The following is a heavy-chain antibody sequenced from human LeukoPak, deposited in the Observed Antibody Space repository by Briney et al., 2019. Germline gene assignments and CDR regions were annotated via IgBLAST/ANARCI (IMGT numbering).Heavy chain of an antibody. Sequence: GGSLRLSCAASGFTFSSYSMNWVRQAPGKGLEWVSYISSSSSTIYYADSVKGRFTISRDNAKNSLYLQMNSLRAEDTAVYYCATLSNGVSGLPVSGPWGQGTLVTVSS. CDR1: GFTFSSYS. V-gene: IGHV3-48*04. CDR3: ATLSNGVSGLPVSGP. J-gene: IGHJ5*02. D-gene: IGHD2-2*01. CDR2: ISSSSSTI.